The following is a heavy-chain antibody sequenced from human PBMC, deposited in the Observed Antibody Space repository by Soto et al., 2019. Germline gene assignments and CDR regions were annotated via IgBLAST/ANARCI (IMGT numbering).Heavy chain of an antibody. Sequence: ASVKVSCKASGYTFTSYGISWVRQAPGQGLEWMGWISADNGNTNYAQKLQERVTITRDMSTSTAYMELSSLRSEDTAVYYCAADGYSSGWYVWGQGTTVTVSS. CDR2: ISADNGNT. CDR3: AADGYSSGWYV. J-gene: IGHJ6*02. V-gene: IGHV1-18*01. CDR1: GYTFTSYG. D-gene: IGHD6-19*01.